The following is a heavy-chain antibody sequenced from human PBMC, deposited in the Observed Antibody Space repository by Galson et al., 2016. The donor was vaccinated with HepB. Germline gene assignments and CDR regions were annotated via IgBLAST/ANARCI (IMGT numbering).Heavy chain of an antibody. CDR3: ARHDGFWSGFCDY. CDR1: GGSISNGPFY. D-gene: IGHD3-3*01. Sequence: SETLSLTCSVSGGSISNGPFYWGWIRQPPGKGLEWIATINYSGSTYYSPSLKSRLTISIDTSKNQFSLNLSSVTAADTAVYYCARHDGFWSGFCDYWGQGTLVTVSS. J-gene: IGHJ4*02. V-gene: IGHV4-39*01. CDR2: INYSGST.